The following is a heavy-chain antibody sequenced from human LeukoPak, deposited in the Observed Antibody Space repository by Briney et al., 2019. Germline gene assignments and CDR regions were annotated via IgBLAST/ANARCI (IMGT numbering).Heavy chain of an antibody. Sequence: GGSLRISCAASGFTDSSNYMTWVRQAPGKGLEWVSVIYSDGRTYYADSVKGRFDISRDNSKNTLYLQMNSLRAEDTAVYYCARDTGGFDFWGQGTLVTVSS. CDR1: GFTDSSNY. V-gene: IGHV3-53*01. J-gene: IGHJ4*02. D-gene: IGHD3-16*01. CDR3: ARDTGGFDF. CDR2: IYSDGRT.